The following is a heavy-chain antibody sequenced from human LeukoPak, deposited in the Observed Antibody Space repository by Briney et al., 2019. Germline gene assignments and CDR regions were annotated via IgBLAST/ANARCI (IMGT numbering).Heavy chain of an antibody. Sequence: GGSLRLSCAASGFTFSDYYMSWIRQAPGKGLEWVSYISSSGSTIYYADSVKGRFTISRDSAKNSLYLQMNSLRAEDTAVYYCARVGTSSWYSLPAVRYFDYWGQGTLVTVSS. D-gene: IGHD6-13*01. CDR2: ISSSGSTI. CDR3: ARVGTSSWYSLPAVRYFDY. V-gene: IGHV3-11*01. CDR1: GFTFSDYY. J-gene: IGHJ4*02.